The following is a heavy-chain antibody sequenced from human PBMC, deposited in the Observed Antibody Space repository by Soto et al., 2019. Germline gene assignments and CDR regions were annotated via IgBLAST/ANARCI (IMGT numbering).Heavy chain of an antibody. CDR2: IISSSTYK. V-gene: IGHV3-21*01. J-gene: IGHJ5*02. CDR3: ARDRNPSLGIAAAGTSNWFAP. CDR1: GFTFSSYS. D-gene: IGHD6-13*01. Sequence: PGGSLRLSCAASGFTFSSYSMSWVRQAPGKGLEWVSSIISSSTYKYYADSVKGRFTISRDNAKNSLYLQMNSLRAEDTAIYYCARDRNPSLGIAAAGTSNWFAPWGQGTQVTVSS.